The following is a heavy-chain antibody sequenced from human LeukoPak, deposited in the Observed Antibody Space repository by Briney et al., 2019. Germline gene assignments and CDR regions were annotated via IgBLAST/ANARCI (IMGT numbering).Heavy chain of an antibody. V-gene: IGHV3-53*01. CDR2: IDRGGST. CDR3: AKRVGYGYGMDV. Sequence: GGSLRLSCEASGFSVSSNDMSWVRQAPGKGLESVSVIDRGGSTFYADSVKGRFTISRDNSKNTLYLQMNSLRVEDTAEFYCAKRVGYGYGMDVWGQGTTVTVSS. CDR1: GFSVSSND. J-gene: IGHJ6*02. D-gene: IGHD6-13*01.